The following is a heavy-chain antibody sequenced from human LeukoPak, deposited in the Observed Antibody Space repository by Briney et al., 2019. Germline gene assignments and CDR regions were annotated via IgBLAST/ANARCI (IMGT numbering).Heavy chain of an antibody. V-gene: IGHV4-4*07. Sequence: SETLSLTCTVSGGSISSNCWSWVRQPAGKGLEWIGRIYTSGSTNYNPSLKSRVTMSVDTSKNQFSLKLSSVTAADTAVYYCARVPFALNYGMDVWGQGTTVTVSS. CDR2: IYTSGST. CDR3: ARVPFALNYGMDV. CDR1: GGSISSNC. J-gene: IGHJ6*02. D-gene: IGHD3-16*01.